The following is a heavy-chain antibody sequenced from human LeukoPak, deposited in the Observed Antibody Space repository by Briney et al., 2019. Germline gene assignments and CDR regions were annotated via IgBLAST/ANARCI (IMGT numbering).Heavy chain of an antibody. Sequence: GASVTVSCKASGYTFTRYDINGVRQATGQGVEWMGWINPNKGNTGYAQKFQGRVTMTRNTSIRTAYMELSSLRSEDTAVYYCARGLKVRGVPTFFYWGQGTLVTVSS. V-gene: IGHV1-8*01. CDR1: GYTFTRYD. CDR3: ARGLKVRGVPTFFY. CDR2: INPNKGNT. D-gene: IGHD3-10*01. J-gene: IGHJ4*02.